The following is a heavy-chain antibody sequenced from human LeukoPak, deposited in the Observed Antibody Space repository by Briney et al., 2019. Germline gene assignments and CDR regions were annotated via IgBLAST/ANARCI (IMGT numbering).Heavy chain of an antibody. D-gene: IGHD3-22*01. V-gene: IGHV3-23*01. Sequence: GGSLRLSCAASGFTFSTYAMNWVRQAPGKGLEWVSGISNSGGNTYYADSVKGRFTISRDNAKNSLYLQMNSLRAEDTAVYYCARDTYYDSSGSGLDAFDIWGQGTMVTVSS. CDR3: ARDTYYDSSGSGLDAFDI. CDR2: ISNSGGNT. J-gene: IGHJ3*02. CDR1: GFTFSTYA.